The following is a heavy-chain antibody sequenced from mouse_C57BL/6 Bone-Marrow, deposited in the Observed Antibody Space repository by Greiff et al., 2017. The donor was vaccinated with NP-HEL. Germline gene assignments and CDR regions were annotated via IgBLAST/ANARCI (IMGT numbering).Heavy chain of an antibody. CDR3: AIYYGNAWFAY. CDR2: IHPSDSDT. V-gene: IGHV1-74*01. CDR1: GYTFTSYW. Sequence: VQLQQPGAELVKPGASVKVSCKASGYTFTSYWMHWVKQRPGQGLEWIGRIHPSDSDTNYNQKFKGKATLTVDKSSSTAYMQLSSLPSEDSAVYYCAIYYGNAWFAYWGQGTLVTVSA. J-gene: IGHJ3*01. D-gene: IGHD2-1*01.